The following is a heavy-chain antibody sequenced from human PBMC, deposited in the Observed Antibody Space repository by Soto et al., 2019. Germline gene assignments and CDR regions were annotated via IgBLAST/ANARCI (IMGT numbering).Heavy chain of an antibody. V-gene: IGHV4-30-4*01. J-gene: IGHJ5*02. Sequence: SETLSLTCTFSGGSISSGDYYWCWIRQPPGKGLEWIGYIYYSGSTYYNPSLNSRVTVSVDTSKNQFSLKVTSVTAADTAVYYCARDFFDSSDYTTNWFDPWGQGTLVTVSS. CDR2: IYYSGST. CDR1: GGSISSGDYY. CDR3: ARDFFDSSDYTTNWFDP. D-gene: IGHD3-22*01.